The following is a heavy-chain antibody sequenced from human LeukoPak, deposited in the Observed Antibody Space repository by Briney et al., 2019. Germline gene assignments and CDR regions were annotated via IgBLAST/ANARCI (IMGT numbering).Heavy chain of an antibody. D-gene: IGHD6-13*01. Sequence: SETLSLTCTVSGDSISGFCWSWIRQPPGKGLEWIGYIYYSGSTNYNPSLKSRVAISVDTSKNQFSLKLGSVTAANTAVYYCAREVVAAAGTVDYWGQGTLVTVSS. V-gene: IGHV4-59*01. J-gene: IGHJ4*02. CDR2: IYYSGST. CDR3: AREVVAAAGTVDY. CDR1: GDSISGFC.